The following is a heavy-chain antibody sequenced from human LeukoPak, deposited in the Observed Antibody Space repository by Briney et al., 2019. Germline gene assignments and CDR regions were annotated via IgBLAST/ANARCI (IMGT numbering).Heavy chain of an antibody. D-gene: IGHD3-3*01. CDR1: GGSISSHY. V-gene: IGHV4-59*11. J-gene: IGHJ5*02. Sequence: SETLSLTCTVSGGSISSHYWSWIRQPPGKGLEWIGYIYYSGSTNYNPSLKSRVTISVDTSKNQFSLKLSSVTAADTAVYYCARVRSTIFGFPCGFDPWGQGTLVTVSS. CDR2: IYYSGST. CDR3: ARVRSTIFGFPCGFDP.